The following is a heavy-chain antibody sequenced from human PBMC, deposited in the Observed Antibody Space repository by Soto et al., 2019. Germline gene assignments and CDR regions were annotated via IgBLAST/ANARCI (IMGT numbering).Heavy chain of an antibody. J-gene: IGHJ4*02. Sequence: PGGSLRLSCAASGFTFSSYAMSWVRQAPGKGLEWVSAISGSGGSTYYADSVKGRFTISRDNSKNTLYLQMNSLRAEDTALYYCAKDPLRYFDWLSHLFDYWGQGTLVTVSS. CDR1: GFTFSSYA. V-gene: IGHV3-23*01. CDR3: AKDPLRYFDWLSHLFDY. D-gene: IGHD3-9*01. CDR2: ISGSGGST.